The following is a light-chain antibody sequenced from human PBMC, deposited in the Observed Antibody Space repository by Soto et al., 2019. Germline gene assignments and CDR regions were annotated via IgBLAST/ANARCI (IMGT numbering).Light chain of an antibody. CDR3: QQTYSIPRT. V-gene: IGKV1-39*01. Sequence: QMTQSPSTLSASVGDRVTITCRASQSISTYLNWYQQKPGKAPKLLISAEYSLHSGVPSRFSGSGSGTDFTLTISSLHPEDFATYYCQQTYSIPRTFGGGTKVDI. CDR2: AEY. J-gene: IGKJ4*01. CDR1: QSISTY.